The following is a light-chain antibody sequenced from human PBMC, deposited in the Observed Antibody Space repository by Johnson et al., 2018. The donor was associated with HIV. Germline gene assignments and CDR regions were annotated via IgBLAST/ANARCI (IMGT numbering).Light chain of an antibody. CDR3: ATWDNSLSAGRNV. J-gene: IGLJ1*01. V-gene: IGLV1-51*02. Sequence: QSVLTQPPSASAAPGQKVTISCSGSSSTIGNNYVSWYQVLPGTAPKLLIYKNNERPSGIPDRFSGSKSGTSATLGITGLQTGYEADYYCATWDNSLSAGRNVFGTGTKVTVL. CDR2: KNN. CDR1: SSTIGNNY.